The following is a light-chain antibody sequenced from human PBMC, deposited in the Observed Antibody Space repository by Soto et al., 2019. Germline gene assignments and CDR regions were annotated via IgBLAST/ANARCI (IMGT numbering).Light chain of an antibody. J-gene: IGLJ1*01. CDR2: DVT. CDR1: SSDVGGYNS. Sequence: QSVLTQPAAVSGCPGQSITISCTGTSSDVGGYNSVSWYRQDPGKAPKLMIYDVTNRPSGVSNRFSGSKSGNTASLTISGLQAEDEADYYCSSFTSDITYVFGTGTKVTVL. V-gene: IGLV2-14*01. CDR3: SSFTSDITYV.